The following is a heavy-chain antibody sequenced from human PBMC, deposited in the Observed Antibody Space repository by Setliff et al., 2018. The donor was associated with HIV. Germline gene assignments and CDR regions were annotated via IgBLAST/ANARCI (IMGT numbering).Heavy chain of an antibody. J-gene: IGHJ4*02. D-gene: IGHD2-21*01. CDR3: AGLSDFLDY. CDR2: INHSGTA. CDR1: GGSLSSGY. V-gene: IGHV4-34*01. Sequence: SETLSLTCAVYGGSLSSGYWTWIRQAPGKGLEWIGEINHSGTANYNPSLKSRVTMSLDRSKRQFSLKLTSLTAADTAVYYCAGLSDFLDYWGQGNLVTVSS.